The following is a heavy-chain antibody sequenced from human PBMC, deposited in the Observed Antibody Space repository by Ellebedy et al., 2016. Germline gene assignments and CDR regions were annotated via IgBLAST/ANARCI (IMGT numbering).Heavy chain of an antibody. D-gene: IGHD3-10*01. CDR1: GFTFSSYA. J-gene: IGHJ5*02. Sequence: GGSLRLSCAASGFTFSSYAMSWVRQAPGKGLEWVSAISGSGGSTYYADSVKGRFTISRDNSKNTLYLQMNSLRAEDTAVYYCAKVGSIYYGSGRVPSWFDPWGQGTLVTVSS. V-gene: IGHV3-23*01. CDR2: ISGSGGST. CDR3: AKVGSIYYGSGRVPSWFDP.